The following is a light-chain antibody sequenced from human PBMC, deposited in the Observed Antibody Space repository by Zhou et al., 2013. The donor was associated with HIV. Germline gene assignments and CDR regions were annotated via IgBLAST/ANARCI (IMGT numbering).Light chain of an antibody. V-gene: IGKV2-28*01. CDR3: QQSYSLPLT. CDR1: QSLLHRNGYVY. Sequence: DIVMTQSPLSLPVTPGEPASISCRSSQSLLHRNGYVYLNWYLQRPGQSPQLLIYLGSNRASGVPDRFSGSGSGTDFTLTITGLQPEDFATYYCQQSYSLPLTFGGGTKVEIK. J-gene: IGKJ4*01. CDR2: LGS.